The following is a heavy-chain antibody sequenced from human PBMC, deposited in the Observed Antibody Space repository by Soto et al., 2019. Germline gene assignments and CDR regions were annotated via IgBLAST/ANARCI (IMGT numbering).Heavy chain of an antibody. V-gene: IGHV1-18*01. CDR1: GYTFTSYG. Sequence: GXSVKVSCNASGYTFTSYGSSWVRQAPGQGLEWMGWISAYNGNTNYAQKLQGRVTMTTDTSTSTAYMELRSLRSDDTAVYYCARDLITRTRSDYYYYGMDGWGQGTTVTVYS. J-gene: IGHJ6*01. D-gene: IGHD2-2*01. CDR3: ARDLITRTRSDYYYYGMDG. CDR2: ISAYNGNT.